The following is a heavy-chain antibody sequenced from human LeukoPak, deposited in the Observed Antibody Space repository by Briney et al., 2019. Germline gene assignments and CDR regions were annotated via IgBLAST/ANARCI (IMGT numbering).Heavy chain of an antibody. V-gene: IGHV4-4*02. J-gene: IGHJ4*02. Sequence: NPSGTLSLTCAVSGGSISSSNWWSWVRQPPGKGLEWIGEIYHSGSTNYNPSLKSRVTLSVDKSKNQFSLKLSSVTAADTAVYYCASGYYGSGSYPDYWGQGTLVTVSS. CDR3: ASGYYGSGSYPDY. D-gene: IGHD3-10*01. CDR1: GGSISSSNW. CDR2: IYHSGST.